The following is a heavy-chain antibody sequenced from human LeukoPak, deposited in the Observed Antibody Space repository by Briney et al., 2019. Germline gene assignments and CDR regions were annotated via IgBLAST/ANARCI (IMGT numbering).Heavy chain of an antibody. CDR1: GYSISSGYY. J-gene: IGHJ3*02. D-gene: IGHD1-26*01. V-gene: IGHV4-38-2*02. CDR2: IYYSGST. Sequence: SETLSLTCTVSGYSISSGYYWGWIRQPPGKGLEWIGYIYYSGSTYYNPSLKSRAIISVDTSKNQFSLKLSSVTAADTAVYYCARDGRYYYAFDIWGQGTMATVSS. CDR3: ARDGRYYYAFDI.